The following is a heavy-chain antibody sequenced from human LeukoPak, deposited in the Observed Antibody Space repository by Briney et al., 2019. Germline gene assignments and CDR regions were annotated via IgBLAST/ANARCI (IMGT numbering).Heavy chain of an antibody. D-gene: IGHD4-17*01. V-gene: IGHV4-61*02. CDR1: GDSISSGDYY. CDR2: ISSSGST. J-gene: IGHJ4*02. CDR3: ARDSYGDYANDY. Sequence: PSETLSLTCTVSGDSISSGDYYWSWIRQPAGKGLEWIGRISSSGSTNYNPSPKSRVTISVDTSKNQFSLKLSSVTAADTAVYYCARDSYGDYANDYWGQGTLVTVSS.